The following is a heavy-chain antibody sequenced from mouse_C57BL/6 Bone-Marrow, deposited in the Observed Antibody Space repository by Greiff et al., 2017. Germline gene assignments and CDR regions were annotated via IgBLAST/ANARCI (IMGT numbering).Heavy chain of an antibody. CDR3: AMGFYDGGGYYGRYFDV. CDR1: GYTFTSYW. Sequence: QVQLQQPGAELVKPGASVKVSCKASGYTFTSYWMHWVKQRPGQGLEWIGRIHPSDSDTNYNQKFKGKATLTVDKSSSTAYMQLSSLTSEDSAVYSCAMGFYDGGGYYGRYFDVWVTVPTVTVSS. V-gene: IGHV1-74*01. J-gene: IGHJ1*03. CDR2: IHPSDSDT. D-gene: IGHD2-3*01.